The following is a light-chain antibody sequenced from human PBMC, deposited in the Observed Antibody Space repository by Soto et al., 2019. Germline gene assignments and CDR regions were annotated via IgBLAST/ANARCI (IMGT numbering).Light chain of an antibody. CDR2: EVS. J-gene: IGLJ2*01. CDR1: SSDVGGYSY. CDR3: SSFSSITREV. Sequence: QSVQTQPASVSGSPGQSITISCTGTSSDVGGYSYVSWYQQHPGKTPKLMIYEVSNRPSGVSHRFSGSKSGNTASLTISGLQTEDEADYYCSSFSSITREVFGGGTKLTVL. V-gene: IGLV2-14*01.